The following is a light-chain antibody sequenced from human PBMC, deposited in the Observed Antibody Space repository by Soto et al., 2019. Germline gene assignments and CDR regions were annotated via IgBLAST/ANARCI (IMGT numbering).Light chain of an antibody. CDR1: QSVSSSY. CDR2: GAS. CDR3: HQYAFSPT. Sequence: EIVLTQSPGTLSLSPGERATLSCRASQSVSSSYLAWYQQKPGQAPRLLIYGASSRATGIPDRFSGSGSGTDFTLTISRLEFFDCAGYHSHQYAFSPTCGQGTKLDSK. V-gene: IGKV3-20*01. J-gene: IGKJ1*01.